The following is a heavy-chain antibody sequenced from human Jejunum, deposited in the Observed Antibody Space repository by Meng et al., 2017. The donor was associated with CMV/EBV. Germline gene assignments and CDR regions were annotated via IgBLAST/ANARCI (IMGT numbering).Heavy chain of an antibody. V-gene: IGHV3-7*01. D-gene: IGHD3-10*01. CDR2: INQDGSDK. CDR1: GFTYSNYW. J-gene: IGHJ4*02. CDR3: GRNRVDH. Sequence: SCAASGFTYSNYWMTWVRQAPEKGLEWVAIINQDGSDKYYVDSVKGRFTISRDNAKNSLYLQMNSLRGEDTAVYYCGRNRVDHWGQGTLVTVSS.